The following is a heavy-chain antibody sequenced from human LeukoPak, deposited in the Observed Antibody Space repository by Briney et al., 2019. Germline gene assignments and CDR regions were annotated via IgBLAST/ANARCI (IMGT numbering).Heavy chain of an antibody. CDR3: AKVVVVVTDYFDY. Sequence: GGSLRLSCAASGFTFSSYAMSWVRQAPGKGLEWVSAISGSGGSTYYADSVKSRFTISRDNSKNTLYLQMNSLRAEDTAVYYCAKVVVVVTDYFDYWGQGTLVTVSS. J-gene: IGHJ4*02. CDR1: GFTFSSYA. CDR2: ISGSGGST. V-gene: IGHV3-23*01. D-gene: IGHD3-22*01.